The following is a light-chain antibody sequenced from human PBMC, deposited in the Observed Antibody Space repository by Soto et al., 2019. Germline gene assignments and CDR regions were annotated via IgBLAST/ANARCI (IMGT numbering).Light chain of an antibody. J-gene: IGKJ1*01. CDR2: DAS. V-gene: IGKV1-5*01. Sequence: DIQMTQSPSTVSASVGDRVTITCRASQSISSWLAWYQQKPGKAPKLLIYDASSLESGVPSRFSGSGSGTDFTLTISSLQPEDFAVYYCQQYNNWPRRTFGQGTKVDVK. CDR1: QSISSW. CDR3: QQYNNWPRRT.